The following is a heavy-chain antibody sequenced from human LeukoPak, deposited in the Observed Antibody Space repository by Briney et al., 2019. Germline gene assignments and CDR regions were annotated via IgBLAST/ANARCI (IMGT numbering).Heavy chain of an antibody. CDR2: MNPNSGGT. CDR3: ARDSSLGWFGELFRYNWFDP. Sequence: ASVKVSCKTSGYTFTGYYIHWVRQAPGQGLEWMGWMNPNSGGTNYAQSFQGRVTMTRDTSISTAYMELSSLRSEDTAVYYCARDSSLGWFGELFRYNWFDPWGQGTLVTVSS. D-gene: IGHD3-10*01. J-gene: IGHJ5*02. V-gene: IGHV1-2*02. CDR1: GYTFTGYY.